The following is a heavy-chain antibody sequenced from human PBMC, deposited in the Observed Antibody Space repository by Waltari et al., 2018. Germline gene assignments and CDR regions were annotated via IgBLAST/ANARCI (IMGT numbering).Heavy chain of an antibody. CDR3: ARVKRGGGSKYYFDY. D-gene: IGHD3-16*01. Sequence: QVQLQQWGAGLLKPSETLSLTCAVYGGSFSGYYWSWIRQPPGKGLEWIGEINHSGSNTYNPSLKSRVTISVDTSKNQFSLKLSSVTAADTAVYYCARVKRGGGSKYYFDYWGQGTLVTVSS. CDR2: INHSGSN. V-gene: IGHV4-34*01. CDR1: GGSFSGYY. J-gene: IGHJ4*02.